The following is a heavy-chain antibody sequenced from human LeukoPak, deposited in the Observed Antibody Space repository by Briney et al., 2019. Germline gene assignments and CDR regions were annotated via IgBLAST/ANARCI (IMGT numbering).Heavy chain of an antibody. J-gene: IGHJ6*03. CDR3: ARPPVYDFWSGYVGGYYMDV. CDR2: IWHGGTT. CDR1: GYSISSGYY. D-gene: IGHD3-3*01. V-gene: IGHV4-38-2*01. Sequence: SETLSLTCAVSGYSISSGYYWGWIRQPPGKGLEWIGSIWHGGTTYYNPSLKSRVTISVDTSKNQFSLKLSSVTAADTAVYYCARPPVYDFWSGYVGGYYMDVWGKGTTVTVSS.